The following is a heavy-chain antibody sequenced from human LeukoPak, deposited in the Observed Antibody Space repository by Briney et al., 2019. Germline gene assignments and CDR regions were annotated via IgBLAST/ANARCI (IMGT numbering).Heavy chain of an antibody. CDR2: INHSGST. Sequence: PSETLSLTCAVYGGSFSGYYWSWIRQPPGKGLEWIGEINHSGSTNYNPSLKSRVTISVDTSKNQFSLKLSSVTAADTAVYYCARSSEVVVPAAMVYWFDPWGQGTLVTVSS. CDR3: ARSSEVVVPAAMVYWFDP. V-gene: IGHV4-34*01. CDR1: GGSFSGYY. J-gene: IGHJ5*02. D-gene: IGHD2-2*01.